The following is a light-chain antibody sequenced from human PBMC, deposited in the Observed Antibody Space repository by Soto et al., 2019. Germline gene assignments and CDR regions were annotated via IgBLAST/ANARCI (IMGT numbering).Light chain of an antibody. J-gene: IGKJ1*01. CDR3: QQYGSSLTWT. CDR2: GAS. CDR1: QSVSSSY. V-gene: IGKV3-20*01. Sequence: EIVLTHSPGTLSLSPGERATLSCRASQSVSSSYLAWYQQKPGQGPRLLIYGASSRATGIPDRFSGSRSGTDFTLTISRLEPEDFAVYYCQQYGSSLTWTFGHGTKVDIK.